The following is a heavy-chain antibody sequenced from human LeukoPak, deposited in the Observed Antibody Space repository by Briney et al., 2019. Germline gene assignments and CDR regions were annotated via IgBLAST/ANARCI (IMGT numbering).Heavy chain of an antibody. CDR3: ARGRPPADY. CDR2: ISWNSGSI. CDR1: GFTFDDYA. V-gene: IGHV3-9*01. Sequence: PGWSLRLSCAASGFTFDDYAMHWVRQAPGKGLEWVSGISWNSGSIGYADSVKGRFTISRDNAKNSLYLQMNSLRAEDTALYYCARGRPPADYWGQGTLVTVSS. J-gene: IGHJ4*02.